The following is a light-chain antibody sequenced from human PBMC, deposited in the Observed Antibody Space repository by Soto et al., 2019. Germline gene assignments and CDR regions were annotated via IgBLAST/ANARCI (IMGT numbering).Light chain of an antibody. CDR1: SSDVGGYNY. J-gene: IGLJ1*01. CDR2: DVT. Sequence: QSVLTQPASVSGSPGQSITISCTGTSSDVGGYNYVSWYQQHPVKAPKLMIYDVTNRPSGVSDRFSGSKSGNTASLTISALQAEDEANYYCSSYTSSSSPYVFGTGTKVTV. V-gene: IGLV2-14*01. CDR3: SSYTSSSSPYV.